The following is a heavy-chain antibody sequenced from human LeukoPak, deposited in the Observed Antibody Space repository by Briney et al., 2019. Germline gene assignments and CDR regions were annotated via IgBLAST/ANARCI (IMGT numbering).Heavy chain of an antibody. CDR2: IYYSGST. CDR3: ARAGYSYGYVDY. CDR1: GGSISSSNYY. Sequence: KTSETLSLTCTVSGGSISSSNYYWGWIRQPPGKGLESIGSIYYSGSTYYNPSLKSRVTISVDTSKNQFSLKLSSVTAADTAVYYCARAGYSYGYVDYWGQGTLVTISS. D-gene: IGHD5-18*01. V-gene: IGHV4-39*07. J-gene: IGHJ4*02.